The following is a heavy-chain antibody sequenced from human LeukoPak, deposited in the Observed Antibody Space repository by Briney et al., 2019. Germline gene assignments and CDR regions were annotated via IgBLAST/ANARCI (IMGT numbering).Heavy chain of an antibody. CDR2: INPNSGGT. D-gene: IGHD3-22*01. Sequence: VSVKVSCKASGYTFTGYYMHWVRQAPGQGLEWMGWINPNSGGTNYAQKFQGRVTMTRDTSISTAYMELSRLRFDLTSVNYCAIAISISMIVVAIQGLDCWGQGTLVTVSS. J-gene: IGHJ4*02. V-gene: IGHV1-2*02. CDR1: GYTFTGYY. CDR3: AIAISISMIVVAIQGLDC.